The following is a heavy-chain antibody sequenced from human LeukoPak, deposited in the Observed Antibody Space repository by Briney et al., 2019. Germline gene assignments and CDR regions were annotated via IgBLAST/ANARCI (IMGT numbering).Heavy chain of an antibody. CDR2: IIPIFGTA. D-gene: IGHD3-22*01. V-gene: IGHV1-69*13. CDR1: GGTFSSYA. Sequence: GASVKVSCKASGGTFSSYAINWVRQAPGQGLKWMGGIIPIFGTANYAQKFQGRVTITADEYTSTAYMELSSLRSEDTAVYYCARDIGNYYDYIYHYYYDYWGQGSLVTVSS. CDR3: ARDIGNYYDYIYHYYYDY. J-gene: IGHJ4*02.